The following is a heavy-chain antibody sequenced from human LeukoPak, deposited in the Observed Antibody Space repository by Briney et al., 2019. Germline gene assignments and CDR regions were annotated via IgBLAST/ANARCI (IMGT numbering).Heavy chain of an antibody. V-gene: IGHV4-61*02. CDR1: GGSISSGSYY. CDR2: IYTSGST. CDR3: ARNPYSGNYGTYYYYYMDV. Sequence: SQTLSLTCTVSGGSISSGSYYWSWIRQPAGKGLEWIGRIYTSGSTNYNPSLKSRVTISVDTSKNQFSLKLSSVTAADTAVYYCARNPYSGNYGTYYYYYMDVWGKGTTVTTSS. J-gene: IGHJ6*03. D-gene: IGHD1-26*01.